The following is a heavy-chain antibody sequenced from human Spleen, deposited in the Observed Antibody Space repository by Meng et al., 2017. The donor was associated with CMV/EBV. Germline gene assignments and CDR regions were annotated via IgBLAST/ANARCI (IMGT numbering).Heavy chain of an antibody. D-gene: IGHD3-10*01. CDR3: ARTNRFGELGVDY. J-gene: IGHJ4*02. CDR1: GYTFTSYG. CDR2: ISAYNGNT. V-gene: IGHV1-18*01. Sequence: ASVKVSCKASGYTFTSYGISWVRQAPGQGLEWMGWISAYNGNTNYAQKFQGRVTITRNTSISTAYMELSSLRSEDTAVYYCARTNRFGELGVDYWGQGTLVTVSS.